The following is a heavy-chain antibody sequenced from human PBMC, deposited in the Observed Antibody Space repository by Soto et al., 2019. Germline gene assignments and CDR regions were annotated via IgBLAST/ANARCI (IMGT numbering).Heavy chain of an antibody. V-gene: IGHV3-11*01. D-gene: IGHD2-15*01. CDR1: GFTFSDYY. CDR2: ISSSGSTI. J-gene: IGHJ6*03. CDR3: ARDVGYCSGGSCYEEDYYYYYYMDV. Sequence: QVQLVESGGGLVKPGGSLRLSCAASGFTFSDYYMSWIRQAPGKGLEWVSYISSSGSTIYYADSVKGRFTISRDNAKNSLYLQMKSLRAEDTAVYYCARDVGYCSGGSCYEEDYYYYYYMDVWGKGTTVTVSS.